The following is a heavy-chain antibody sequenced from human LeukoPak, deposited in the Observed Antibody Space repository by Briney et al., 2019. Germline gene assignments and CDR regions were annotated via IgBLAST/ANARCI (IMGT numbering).Heavy chain of an antibody. CDR3: ARCNDYVWGSYRPYFDH. Sequence: SETLSLTCAVSDYSISGGYYWGWIRQPPGKGLEWIGSIFHSGTTYYNPSLKSRVTISVDTSKNQFSLKLSSVTAADTSVYYCARCNDYVWGSYRPYFDHWSRGALVTVSS. CDR1: DYSISGGYY. V-gene: IGHV4-38-2*01. D-gene: IGHD3-16*02. CDR2: IFHSGTT. J-gene: IGHJ4*02.